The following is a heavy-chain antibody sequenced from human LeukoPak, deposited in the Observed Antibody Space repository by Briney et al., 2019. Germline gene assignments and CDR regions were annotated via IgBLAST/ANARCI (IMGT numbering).Heavy chain of an antibody. CDR1: GGSISSYY. D-gene: IGHD4-17*01. Sequence: SETLSLTCTVSGGSISSYYWSWIRQPPGKGLEWIGYIYYSGSTNYNPSLKSRVTISVDTSKNQLSLKLSSVTAADTAVYYCARHTDYGLDYWGQGTLVTVSS. CDR2: IYYSGST. V-gene: IGHV4-59*08. J-gene: IGHJ4*02. CDR3: ARHTDYGLDY.